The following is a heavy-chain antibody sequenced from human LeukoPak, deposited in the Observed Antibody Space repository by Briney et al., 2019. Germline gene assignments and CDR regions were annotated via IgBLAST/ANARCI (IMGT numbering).Heavy chain of an antibody. J-gene: IGHJ4*02. D-gene: IGHD5-24*01. V-gene: IGHV4-39*02. Sequence: SETLSLTCTVSGGSISSSIYYWGWFRQPPGKGLEWVGSIYYNVATYYNSSLKSRVTISVDTSKNHLSLKLSSVTAADTAVYYCARVRDGYNRNWAYWGQGTLVTVSS. CDR2: IYYNVAT. CDR3: ARVRDGYNRNWAY. CDR1: GGSISSSIYY.